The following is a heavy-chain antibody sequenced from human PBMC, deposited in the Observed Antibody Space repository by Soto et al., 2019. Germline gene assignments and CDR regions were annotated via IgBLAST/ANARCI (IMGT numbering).Heavy chain of an antibody. V-gene: IGHV3-30*18. CDR2: ISFDGSKK. Sequence: ESGGGVVQPGMSLRLACAASGFTFNSYGLHWVRQAPGKGLEWVSRISFDGSKKYYADSVKDRFTISRDNSKKMLYLQMNSLRPEDTAVYYCVKPFYDFWSGYLLEYWGQGTLVTVSS. J-gene: IGHJ4*02. CDR3: VKPFYDFWSGYLLEY. CDR1: GFTFNSYG. D-gene: IGHD3-3*01.